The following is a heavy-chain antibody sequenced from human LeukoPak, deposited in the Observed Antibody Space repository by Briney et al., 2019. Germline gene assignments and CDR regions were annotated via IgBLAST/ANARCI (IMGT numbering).Heavy chain of an antibody. D-gene: IGHD1-26*01. J-gene: IGHJ3*02. CDR1: GGSISSYY. V-gene: IGHV4-59*01. Sequence: PSETLSLTCTVSGGSISSYYWSWIRQPPGKGLEWIGYIYYGGSTNYNPSLKSRVTISVDTSKSQFSLKLSSVTAADTAVYYCARDPVVGANDAFDIWGQGTMVTVSS. CDR3: ARDPVVGANDAFDI. CDR2: IYYGGST.